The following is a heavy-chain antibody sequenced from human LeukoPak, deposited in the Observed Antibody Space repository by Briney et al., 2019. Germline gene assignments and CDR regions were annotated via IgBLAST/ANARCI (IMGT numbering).Heavy chain of an antibody. J-gene: IGHJ6*02. CDR1: GFTFGDYA. CDR2: IRSKAYGGTT. D-gene: IGHD5-24*01. Sequence: TGGSLRLSCTASGFTFGDYAMSWFRQAPGKGLEWVGFIRSKAYGGTTEYAASVKGRFTISRDDSKSIAYLQMNSLKTEDTAVYYCTRGEMAPSRLTSGDKGDRKDYYYYGMDVWGQGTTVTVSS. CDR3: TRGEMAPSRLTSGDKGDRKDYYYYGMDV. V-gene: IGHV3-49*03.